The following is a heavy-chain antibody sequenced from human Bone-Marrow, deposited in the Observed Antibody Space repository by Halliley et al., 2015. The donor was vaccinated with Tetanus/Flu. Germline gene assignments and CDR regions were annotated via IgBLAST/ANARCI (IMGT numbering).Heavy chain of an antibody. D-gene: IGHD2-2*03. CDR2: KTTSDGGAI. CDR3: TLALVGYCEGNICSPT. J-gene: IGHJ3*01. V-gene: IGHV3-15*05. Sequence: KTTSDGGAIEYAAPVKGRFTISRDDSRDTLYLQMSSLKTEDTAIYYCTLALVGYCEGNICSPTWGQGTKVTVSS.